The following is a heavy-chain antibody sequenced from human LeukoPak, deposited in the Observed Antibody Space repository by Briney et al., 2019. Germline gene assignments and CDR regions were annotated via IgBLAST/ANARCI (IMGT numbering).Heavy chain of an antibody. J-gene: IGHJ4*02. CDR3: ARARLVPYYFDY. D-gene: IGHD2-2*01. CDR1: GGSFSGYY. Sequence: PSETLSLTCAVYGGSFSGYYWSWIRQTPGKGLEWIGEINHSGSTNYNPSLKSRVTISVDTSKNQFSLKLSSVTAADTAVYYCARARLVPYYFDYWGQGTLVTVSS. CDR2: INHSGST. V-gene: IGHV4-34*01.